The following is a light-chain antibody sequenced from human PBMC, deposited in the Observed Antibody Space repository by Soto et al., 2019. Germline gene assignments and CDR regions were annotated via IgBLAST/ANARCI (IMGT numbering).Light chain of an antibody. J-gene: IGKJ4*01. Sequence: EIVLTQSPATLSVSPGERATLSCRTSQRISSSLAWYQQKPGQAPRLLIYGATTRATGIPAKFSGSGSGTEFTLTISSLQSEDFAVYYCQQYNNWPLTFGGGTKVGIK. V-gene: IGKV3-15*01. CDR1: QRISSS. CDR2: GAT. CDR3: QQYNNWPLT.